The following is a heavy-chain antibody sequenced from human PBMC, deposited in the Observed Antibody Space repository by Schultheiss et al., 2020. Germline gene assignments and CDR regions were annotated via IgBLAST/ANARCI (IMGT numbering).Heavy chain of an antibody. CDR2: IYYSGRT. CDR1: GGSISSYY. V-gene: IGHV4-59*01. CDR3: AGVGWDGDASYYFDY. J-gene: IGHJ4*02. D-gene: IGHD1-26*01. Sequence: SETLSLTCTVSGGSISSYYWSWIRQPPGKGLEWIGYIYYSGRTKYNPSLKSRVTISVDTSKNQFSLKLSSVTAADTAVYYCAGVGWDGDASYYFDYWGQGTLVTVSS.